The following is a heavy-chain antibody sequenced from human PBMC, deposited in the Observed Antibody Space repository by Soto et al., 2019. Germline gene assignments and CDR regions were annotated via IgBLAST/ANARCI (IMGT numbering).Heavy chain of an antibody. D-gene: IGHD6-19*01. Sequence: ESGGGVVQPGRSLRLSCAASGFTFSSYGMHWVRQAPGKGLEWVAVIWYDGSNKYYADSVKGRFTISRDNSKNTLYLQMNSLRAEDTAVYYCARVPPFGGIAVARGGDYWGQGTWSPSPQ. J-gene: IGHJ4*02. CDR2: IWYDGSNK. CDR1: GFTFSSYG. CDR3: ARVPPFGGIAVARGGDY. V-gene: IGHV3-33*01.